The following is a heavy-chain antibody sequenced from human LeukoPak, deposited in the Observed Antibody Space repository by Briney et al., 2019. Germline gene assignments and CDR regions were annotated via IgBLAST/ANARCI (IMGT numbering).Heavy chain of an antibody. CDR1: GFTFSSYA. CDR2: ISYDGSKE. J-gene: IGHJ3*02. CDR3: ARDRVVGTIAFDAFDI. D-gene: IGHD2-15*01. V-gene: IGHV3-30-3*01. Sequence: GGSLRLSCPASGFTFSSYAMHWGRQAPGKGLEWVAVISYDGSKEYYADSVKGRFTISRDNSENTLYLQINSLRVEDTAVYYCARDRVVGTIAFDAFDIWGQGTWVTVSS.